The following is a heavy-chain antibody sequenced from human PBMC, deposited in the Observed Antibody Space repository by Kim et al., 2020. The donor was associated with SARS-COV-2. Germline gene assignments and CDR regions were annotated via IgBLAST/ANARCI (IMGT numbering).Heavy chain of an antibody. D-gene: IGHD5-18*01. CDR3: ARAEQLWPRGFDY. CDR2: IYYSGST. Sequence: SETLSLTCTVSGGSISSYYWGWIRQPPEKGLEWIGYIYYSGSTNYNPSLNSLVTISVDTSKNQFSLKLRSVTAADTAVYYCARAEQLWPRGFDYRGQGTLVTVSS. V-gene: IGHV4-59*01. J-gene: IGHJ4*02. CDR1: GGSISSYY.